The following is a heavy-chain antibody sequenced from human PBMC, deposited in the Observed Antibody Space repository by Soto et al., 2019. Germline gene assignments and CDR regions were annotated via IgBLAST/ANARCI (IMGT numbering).Heavy chain of an antibody. D-gene: IGHD5-18*01. V-gene: IGHV1-18*01. Sequence: QVQLVQSGAEGKKPGASLKVSCKAPGYPYTSYGSSWVRQVPGQGREWMGWIIAYNGNNNYAQKLKARVTMTTDTSTRTAYMELRSMRSDDTAVYYCARPRGYSYGFDYWGQGTLVTVSS. CDR1: GYPYTSYG. J-gene: IGHJ4*02. CDR3: ARPRGYSYGFDY. CDR2: IIAYNGNN.